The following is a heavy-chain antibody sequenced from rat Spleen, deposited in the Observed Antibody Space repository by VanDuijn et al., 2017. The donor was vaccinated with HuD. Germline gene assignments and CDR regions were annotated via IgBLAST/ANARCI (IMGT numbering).Heavy chain of an antibody. CDR3: ARSPYSAIFTY. CDR1: GHSITSSYR. J-gene: IGHJ3*01. V-gene: IGHV3-3*01. CDR2: ITYSGTT. Sequence: EVQLQESGPGLVKPSQSLSLTCSVTGHSITSSYRWNWIRKFPGNKMEWMGFITYSGTTTYNPSLKSRISITLDTSKNQFFLQLNSVTTEDTATYYCARSPYSAIFTYWGQGTLVTVSS. D-gene: IGHD1-1*01.